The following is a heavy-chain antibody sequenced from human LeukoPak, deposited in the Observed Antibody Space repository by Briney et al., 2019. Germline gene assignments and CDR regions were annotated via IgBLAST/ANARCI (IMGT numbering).Heavy chain of an antibody. D-gene: IGHD2-2*01. CDR3: AKAGYCSSTSCPLYYYYMDV. V-gene: IGHV1-18*01. Sequence: ASVKVSCKASGGTFSSYAISWVRQAPGQGLEWMGWISAYNGNTNYAQKLQGRVTMTTDTSTSTAYMELRSLRSDDTAVYYCAKAGYCSSTSCPLYYYYMDVWGKGTTVTASS. CDR2: ISAYNGNT. CDR1: GGTFSSYA. J-gene: IGHJ6*03.